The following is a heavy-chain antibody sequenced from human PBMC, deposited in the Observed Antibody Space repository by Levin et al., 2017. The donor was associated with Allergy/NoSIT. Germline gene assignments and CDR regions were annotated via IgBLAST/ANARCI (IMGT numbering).Heavy chain of an antibody. Sequence: PSETLSLTCAVYGGSFSGYYWSWIRQPPGKGLEWIGEINHSGSTNYNPSLKSRVTISVDTSKNQFSLKLSSVTAADTAVYYCARGFGGCSGGSCYFPFDYWGQGTLVTVSS. CDR1: GGSFSGYY. CDR2: INHSGST. D-gene: IGHD2-15*01. CDR3: ARGFGGCSGGSCYFPFDY. J-gene: IGHJ4*02. V-gene: IGHV4-34*01.